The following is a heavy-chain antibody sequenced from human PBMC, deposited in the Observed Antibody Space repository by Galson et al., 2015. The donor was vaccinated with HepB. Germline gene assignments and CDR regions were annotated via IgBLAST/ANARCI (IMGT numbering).Heavy chain of an antibody. CDR2: TYYRSKWYN. Sequence: CAISGDSVSSNSAAWNWIRQSPSRGLEWLGRTYYRSKWYNDYAVSVKSRITINPDTSKNQFSLQLNSVTPDDTAVYYCARDLAPPDVPFNGYFFYGMDVWGQGTTVTVS. CDR3: ARDLAPPDVPFNGYFFYGMDV. J-gene: IGHJ6*02. CDR1: GDSVSSNSAA. V-gene: IGHV6-1*01. D-gene: IGHD2-8*01.